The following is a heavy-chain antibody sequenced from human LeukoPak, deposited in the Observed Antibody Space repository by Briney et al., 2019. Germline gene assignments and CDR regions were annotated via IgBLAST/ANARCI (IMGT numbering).Heavy chain of an antibody. V-gene: IGHV1-18*01. Sequence: ASVKVSCKASGYTFTSYGISWVRQAPGQGLEWMGWISAYNGNTNYAQKLQGRVTMTTGTSTSTAYMELRSLRSDDTAVYYCARSASGYFDWLPYYYYGMDVWGQGTTVTVSS. J-gene: IGHJ6*02. CDR3: ARSASGYFDWLPYYYYGMDV. D-gene: IGHD3-9*01. CDR1: GYTFTSYG. CDR2: ISAYNGNT.